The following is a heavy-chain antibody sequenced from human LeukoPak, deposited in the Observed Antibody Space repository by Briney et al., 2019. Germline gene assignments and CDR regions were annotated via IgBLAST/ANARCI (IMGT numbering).Heavy chain of an antibody. CDR2: ISSSSSTI. Sequence: PGGSLRLSCAASGFTFSSYSMNWVRQAPGKGLEWVSYISSSSSTIYYADSVKGRFTISRDNAKNSLYLQMNSLRAEDTAVYYCARDPRNLAARPVRYFDYWGQGTLVTVSS. CDR3: ARDPRNLAARPVRYFDY. J-gene: IGHJ4*02. V-gene: IGHV3-48*01. D-gene: IGHD6-6*01. CDR1: GFTFSSYS.